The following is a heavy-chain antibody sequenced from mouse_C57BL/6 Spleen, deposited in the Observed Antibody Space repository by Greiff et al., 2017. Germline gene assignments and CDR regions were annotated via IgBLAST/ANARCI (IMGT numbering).Heavy chain of an antibody. CDR1: GYTFTEYT. CDR3: ARHEERADGYDAMDY. CDR2: FYPGSGSI. V-gene: IGHV1-62-2*01. D-gene: IGHD2-3*01. J-gene: IGHJ4*01. Sequence: VQLQQSGAELVKPGASVKLSCKASGYTFTEYTIHWVKQRSGQGLEWIGWFYPGSGSIKYNEKFQDKATLTADKSSSAVYMERSRLTSEDSSVYFCARHEERADGYDAMDYWGQGTSVTVSS.